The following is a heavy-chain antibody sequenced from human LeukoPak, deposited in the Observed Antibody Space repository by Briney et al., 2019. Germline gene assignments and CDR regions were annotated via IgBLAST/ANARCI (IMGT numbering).Heavy chain of an antibody. V-gene: IGHV3-7*01. CDR3: ARAGRKSRGVDIVRKKETGYYYYMDV. CDR1: EFSFITYW. D-gene: IGHD2-15*01. CDR2: IKQDGSEK. Sequence: HPGGSLRLSCAASEFSFITYWMSWVRQAPGKGLEWVANIKQDGSEKYYVDSVKGRFTISRDNAKNSLYLQMNSLRAEDTAVYYCARAGRKSRGVDIVRKKETGYYYYMDVWGKGTTVTVSS. J-gene: IGHJ6*03.